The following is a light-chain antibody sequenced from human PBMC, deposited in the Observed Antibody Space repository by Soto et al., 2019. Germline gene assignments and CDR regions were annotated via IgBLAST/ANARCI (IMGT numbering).Light chain of an antibody. CDR1: SSDVGGYNY. J-gene: IGLJ1*01. Sequence: QPALTQPASVSGSPGQSITISCTGTSSDVGGYNYVSWYQQHPGKAPKLMIYEVSNRPSGVSNRFSGSKSGNTASLTISGLQAEDEADYYCSSSTSSSTPYVFGTGTRSPS. CDR2: EVS. V-gene: IGLV2-14*01. CDR3: SSSTSSSTPYV.